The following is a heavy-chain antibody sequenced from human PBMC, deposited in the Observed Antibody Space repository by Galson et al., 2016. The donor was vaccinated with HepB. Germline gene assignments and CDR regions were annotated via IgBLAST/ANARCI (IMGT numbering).Heavy chain of an antibody. CDR3: ARAHKDGNYVDY. CDR2: ITPSLGGA. CDR1: GYIFTDYY. J-gene: IGHJ4*02. V-gene: IGHV1-46*01. D-gene: IGHD2-21*01. Sequence: SVKVSCKASGYIFTDYYIHLVRQAPGQGLEWIGMITPSLGGASYAQKFQGRVTISRDTSTSTVSMELRSLKSEDTALYYCARAHKDGNYVDYWGQGTLVTVSS.